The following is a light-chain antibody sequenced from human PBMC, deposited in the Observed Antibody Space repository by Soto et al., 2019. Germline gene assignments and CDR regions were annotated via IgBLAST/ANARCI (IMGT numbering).Light chain of an antibody. CDR1: NIGSKR. CDR3: QVWGSSDDHSNWV. CDR2: YDS. V-gene: IGLV3-21*04. Sequence: SYELTQPPSVSVAPGKTARITCDGNNIGSKRVHWYQQKPGQAPVLVIYYDSDPPAGIPERFSGSNSGNTATLTINRVEAGDEADYYCQVWGSSDDHSNWVFGGGTKVTVL. J-gene: IGLJ3*02.